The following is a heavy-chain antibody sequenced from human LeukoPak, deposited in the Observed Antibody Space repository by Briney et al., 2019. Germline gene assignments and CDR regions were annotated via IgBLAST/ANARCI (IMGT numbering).Heavy chain of an antibody. V-gene: IGHV4-34*01. CDR3: ARGFRGYSYGCYFDY. CDR2: ISHSGST. CDR1: GGSFSGYY. D-gene: IGHD5-18*01. Sequence: PSETLSLTCAVYGGSFSGYYWSWIRQPPGKGLEWIGEISHSGSTNYNPSLKSRVTISVDTSKNQFSLKLSSVTAADTAVYYCARGFRGYSYGCYFDYWGQGTLVTVSS. J-gene: IGHJ4*02.